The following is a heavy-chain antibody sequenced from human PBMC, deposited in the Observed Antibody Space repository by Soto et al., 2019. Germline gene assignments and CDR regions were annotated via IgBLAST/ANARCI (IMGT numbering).Heavy chain of an antibody. CDR3: ARVPMVRGVICYFDY. Sequence: GASVKVSCKASGYTFSNYPMHWVRQAPGQRLEWMGWINTGNGDTKYSQKFQGRVTITRDTSAITAYMELSSVTAADTAVYYCARVPMVRGVICYFDYWGQGTLVTVSS. D-gene: IGHD3-10*01. CDR1: GYTFSNYP. V-gene: IGHV1-3*04. J-gene: IGHJ4*02. CDR2: INTGNGDT.